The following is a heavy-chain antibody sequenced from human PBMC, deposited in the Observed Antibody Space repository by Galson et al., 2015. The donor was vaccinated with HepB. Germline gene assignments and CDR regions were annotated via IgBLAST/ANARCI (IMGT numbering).Heavy chain of an antibody. CDR3: ARVYCTSTSCYPSLDYWYFDL. V-gene: IGHV7-4-1*02. CDR1: GYTFTTYA. D-gene: IGHD2-2*01. CDR2: INTNTGNP. J-gene: IGHJ2*01. Sequence: SVKVSCKASGYTFTTYAINWVRQAPGQGLEWMGWINTNTGNPTYAQGFTGRFVFSLDTSVNTAYLRISSLKAEDTAVYYCARVYCTSTSCYPSLDYWYFDLWGRGTLVTVSS.